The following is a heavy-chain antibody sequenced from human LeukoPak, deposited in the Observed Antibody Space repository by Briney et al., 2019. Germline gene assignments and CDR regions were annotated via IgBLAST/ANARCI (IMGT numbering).Heavy chain of an antibody. V-gene: IGHV3-48*02. CDR3: ARDFEDLQWLVSFDY. CDR1: GFTFSSYS. D-gene: IGHD6-19*01. Sequence: GGSLRLSCAASGFTFSSYSMNWVRQAPGKGLEWVSYISSSSSTVYYADSVKGRFTISRDNAKNSLYLQMNSLRDEDTAVYYCARDFEDLQWLVSFDYWGQGTLVTVSS. J-gene: IGHJ4*02. CDR2: ISSSSSTV.